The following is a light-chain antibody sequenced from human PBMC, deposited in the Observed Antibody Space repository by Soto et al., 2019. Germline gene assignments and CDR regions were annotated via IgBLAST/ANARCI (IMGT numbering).Light chain of an antibody. CDR3: QQYNSAPRT. CDR2: AAS. CDR1: QCISNY. Sequence: DVQMTQAPSSLSASVGDRVTITCRASQCISNYLAWYQQKPGKVPKLLIYAASILQSGVPSRFSGSGSGTDFTLTISSLQPEDVATYYCQQYNSAPRTFGGGTKVEIK. J-gene: IGKJ4*01. V-gene: IGKV1-27*01.